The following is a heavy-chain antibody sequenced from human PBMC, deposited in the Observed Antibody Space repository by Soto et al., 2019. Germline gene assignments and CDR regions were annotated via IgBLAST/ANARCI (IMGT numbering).Heavy chain of an antibody. Sequence: QVQLVQSGAEVKKPGSSVKVSCKASGGTFSTYTITWVRQAPGQGLEWMGRIIPIIGIINYAQKFQGRVTISADKFKGTAYMELIGLRSDDTAVYYCAGDPDSHYNDSHASSYPWGQGTLVTVSS. D-gene: IGHD4-4*01. V-gene: IGHV1-69*08. CDR2: IIPIIGII. CDR3: AGDPDSHYNDSHASSYP. CDR1: GGTFSTYT. J-gene: IGHJ5*02.